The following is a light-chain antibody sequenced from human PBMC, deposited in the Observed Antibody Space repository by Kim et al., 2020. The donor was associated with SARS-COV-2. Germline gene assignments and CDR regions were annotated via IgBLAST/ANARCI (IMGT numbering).Light chain of an antibody. CDR2: QDN. CDR3: QAWDSSTVV. Sequence: YELTQPPSVSVSPGQTASITCSGDKLGDEYACWYQQKPGQSPVLVIYQDNKRPSGIPERFSGSNSGNTATLTISGTQAMDEADYYCQAWDSSTVVFGGGTKLTVL. J-gene: IGLJ3*02. CDR1: KLGDEY. V-gene: IGLV3-1*01.